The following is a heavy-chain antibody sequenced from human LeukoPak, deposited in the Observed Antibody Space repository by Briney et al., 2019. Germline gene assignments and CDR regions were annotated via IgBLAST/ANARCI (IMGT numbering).Heavy chain of an antibody. CDR2: ISASGVST. D-gene: IGHD6-13*01. Sequence: GGSLRLSRAASGFTFSTYAMSWVRQAPGKGLEWVSAISASGVSTYYADSVKGRFTISRDSSKNTLYLQMNSLRAEDTAVYYCAKPKYTSTWPFDYWGQGTLVTVSS. V-gene: IGHV3-23*01. J-gene: IGHJ4*02. CDR3: AKPKYTSTWPFDY. CDR1: GFTFSTYA.